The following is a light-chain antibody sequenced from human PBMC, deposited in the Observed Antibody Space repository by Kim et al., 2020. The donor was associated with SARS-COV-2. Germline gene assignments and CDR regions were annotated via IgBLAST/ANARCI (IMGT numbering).Light chain of an antibody. CDR2: QDS. V-gene: IGLV3-1*01. J-gene: IGLJ2*01. Sequence: VSPGQTASITCSGNKLGDKYACWYQQKPGQSPVLVIYQDSKRPSGIPERFSGSNSGNTATLTISGTQAMDEADYYCQAWDSSTVVFGGGTKLTVL. CDR1: KLGDKY. CDR3: QAWDSSTVV.